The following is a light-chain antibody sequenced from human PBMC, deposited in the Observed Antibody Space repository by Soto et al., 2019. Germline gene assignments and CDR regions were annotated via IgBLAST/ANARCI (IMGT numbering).Light chain of an antibody. Sequence: EIVLTQSPGTLSLSPGERATLSCRASQSVSSSYLAWYQQKPGQAPRLLFYGASSRATGIPDRFSGSGSGTDFTLTISRLEPEDFAVYYCQQYGSLPRTFGQGTEVEIK. CDR1: QSVSSSY. CDR3: QQYGSLPRT. V-gene: IGKV3-20*01. J-gene: IGKJ1*01. CDR2: GAS.